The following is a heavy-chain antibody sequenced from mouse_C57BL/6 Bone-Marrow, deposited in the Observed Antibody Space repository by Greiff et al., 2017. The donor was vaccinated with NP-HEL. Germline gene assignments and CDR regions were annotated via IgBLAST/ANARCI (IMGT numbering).Heavy chain of an antibody. CDR2: INPSNGGT. J-gene: IGHJ2*01. CDR3: ARGPITTVVATDFDY. D-gene: IGHD1-1*01. CDR1: GYTFTSYW. Sequence: QVQLQQPGTELVKPGASVKLSCKASGYTFTSYWMHWVKQRPGQGLEWIGNINPSNGGTHYNEKFKSKATLTVDKSSSTAYMQLSSLTSEDSAVYYCARGPITTVVATDFDYWGQGTTLTVSS. V-gene: IGHV1-53*01.